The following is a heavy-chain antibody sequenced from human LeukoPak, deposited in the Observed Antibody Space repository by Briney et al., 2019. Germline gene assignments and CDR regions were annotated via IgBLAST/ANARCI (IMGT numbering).Heavy chain of an antibody. CDR3: ASTIFGPRRGYYYYYYMDV. V-gene: IGHV1-69*05. CDR1: GGTFSNYA. Sequence: ASVKVSRKPSGGTFSNYAISWVRQAPGQGLEWMGGIIPIFGTTNYAQKFQGRVTITTDESTITAYMELSSLRSEDTAVYYCASTIFGPRRGYYYYYYMDVWGKGTTVTVSS. CDR2: IIPIFGTT. J-gene: IGHJ6*03. D-gene: IGHD3-3*01.